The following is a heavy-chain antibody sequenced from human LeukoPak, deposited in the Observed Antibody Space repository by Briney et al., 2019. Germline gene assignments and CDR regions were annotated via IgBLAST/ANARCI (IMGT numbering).Heavy chain of an antibody. CDR1: GGTFSSYA. CDR3: ARDDYGGKEFDY. J-gene: IGHJ4*02. V-gene: IGHV1-69*13. CDR2: IIPIFGTA. D-gene: IGHD4-23*01. Sequence: SVKVSCKASGGTFSSYAISWVRQAPGQELEWMGGIIPIFGTANYAQKFQGRVTITADESTSTAYMELSSLRSEDTAVYYCARDDYGGKEFDYWGQGTLVTVSS.